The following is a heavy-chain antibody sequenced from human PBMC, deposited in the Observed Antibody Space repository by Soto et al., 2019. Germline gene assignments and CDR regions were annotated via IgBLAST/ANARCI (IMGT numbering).Heavy chain of an antibody. CDR3: AKYLDYGDYHFDY. CDR1: GFTFSSYA. V-gene: IGHV3-23*01. J-gene: IGHJ4*02. CDR2: ISGSGGST. D-gene: IGHD4-17*01. Sequence: VGSLRLSCAASGFTFSSYAMSCVRQAPGKGLEWVSAISGSGGSTYYADSVKGRFTISRNNSKNTLYLQMNSLRAEDTAVYYCAKYLDYGDYHFDYWGQGTRVTVSS.